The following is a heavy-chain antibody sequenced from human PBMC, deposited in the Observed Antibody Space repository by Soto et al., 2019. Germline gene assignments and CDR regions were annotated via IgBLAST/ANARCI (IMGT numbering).Heavy chain of an antibody. CDR3: SRGNDAYKGGRT. D-gene: IGHD1-1*01. Sequence: KPSETLSLTCSVSGGSINNYYCSWIRQPPGKGLEWNGYIYYSGSPNYNPSLKTRVTLSQDTSKKQFSLNLISVTVADTGEYYCSRGNDAYKGGRTWGQGTLVTVSS. CDR2: IYYSGSP. J-gene: IGHJ5*02. V-gene: IGHV4-59*12. CDR1: GGSINNYY.